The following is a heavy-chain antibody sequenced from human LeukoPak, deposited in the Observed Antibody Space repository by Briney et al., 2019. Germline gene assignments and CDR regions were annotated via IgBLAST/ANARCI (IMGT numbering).Heavy chain of an antibody. D-gene: IGHD6-13*01. J-gene: IGHJ4*02. CDR1: GFTFSSYA. CDR3: AKVPVVAGIAAAGTKGPFDY. CDR2: ISGSGGST. V-gene: IGHV3-23*01. Sequence: PGGSLRLSCAASGFTFSSYAMSWVRQAPGKGLEWVSAISGSGGSTYYADSVKGRFTISRDNSKNTLYLQMNSLRAEDTAVYYCAKVPVVAGIAAAGTKGPFDYWGQGTLVTVSS.